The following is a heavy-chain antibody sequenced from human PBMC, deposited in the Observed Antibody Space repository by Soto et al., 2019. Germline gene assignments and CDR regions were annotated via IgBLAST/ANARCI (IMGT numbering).Heavy chain of an antibody. CDR1: GGSISSSTYY. D-gene: IGHD1-20*01. CDR2: FFIGGNT. J-gene: IGHJ4*02. V-gene: IGHV4-39*01. CDR3: ARATYNTLDLKIYYFDY. Sequence: SETLSLTCTVSGGSISSSTYYWGWMRQPPGKGLEWIASFFIGGNTYYNPSLKSRVTISVDTSKNQFSLKLSSVTAADTAVYFCARATYNTLDLKIYYFDYWGQGTLVTVSS.